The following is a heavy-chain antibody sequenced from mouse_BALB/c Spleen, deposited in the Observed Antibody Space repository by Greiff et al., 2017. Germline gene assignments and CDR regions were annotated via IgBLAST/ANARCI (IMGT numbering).Heavy chain of an antibody. CDR1: GYSITSDYA. V-gene: IGHV3-2*02. CDR2: ISYSGST. Sequence: EVKVEESGPGLVKPSQSLSLTCTVTGYSITSDYAWNWIRQFPGNKLEWMGYISYSGSTSYNPSLKSRISITRDTSKNQFFLQLNSVTTEDTATYYCARYYGYDDYWGQGTTLTVSS. CDR3: ARYYGYDDY. D-gene: IGHD2-2*01. J-gene: IGHJ2*01.